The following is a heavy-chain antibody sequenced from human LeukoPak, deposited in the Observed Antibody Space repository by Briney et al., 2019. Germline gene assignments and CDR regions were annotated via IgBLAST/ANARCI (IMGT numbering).Heavy chain of an antibody. CDR2: IYYSGST. CDR1: GGSISSYY. J-gene: IGHJ5*02. V-gene: IGHV4-59*01. Sequence: SETLSLTCTVSGGSISSYYWSWIRQPPGKGLEWIGYIYYSGSTNYNPSLKSRVTISVDTSKNQFSLKLSSVTAADTAVYYCARQGSSWANWGFDPWGQGTLVTVSS. CDR3: ARQGSSWANWGFDP. D-gene: IGHD6-13*01.